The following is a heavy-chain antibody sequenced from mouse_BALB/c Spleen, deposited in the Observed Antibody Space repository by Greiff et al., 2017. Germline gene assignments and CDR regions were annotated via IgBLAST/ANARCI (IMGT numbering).Heavy chain of an antibody. CDR2: ISSGGSYT. Sequence: EVKLMESGGGLVKPGGSLKLSCAASGFTFSSYAMSWVRQSPEKRLEWVAEISSGGSYTYYPDTVTGRFTISRDNAKNTLYLEMSSLRSEDTAIYYCARSMISTCYWGQGTLVTVAA. CDR1: GFTFSSYA. D-gene: IGHD2-4*01. J-gene: IGHJ3*01. CDR3: ARSMISTCY. V-gene: IGHV5-9-4*01.